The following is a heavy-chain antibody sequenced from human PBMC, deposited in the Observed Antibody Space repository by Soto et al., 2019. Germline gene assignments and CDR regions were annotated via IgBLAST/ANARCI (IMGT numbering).Heavy chain of an antibody. V-gene: IGHV3-23*01. CDR2: IGGSGGSA. D-gene: IGHD2-2*01. CDR3: AKDPYSGVLVPVAIGFDP. J-gene: IGHJ5*02. CDR1: GFTFSNYA. Sequence: GSLRLSCAASGFTFSNYAMTWVRQGPGKGLEWVSAIGGSGGSAYYADSVKGRFTISRNNSKNTLYLQMNSLRADVSGVYYCAKDPYSGVLVPVAIGFDPWGPGTLVTVSS.